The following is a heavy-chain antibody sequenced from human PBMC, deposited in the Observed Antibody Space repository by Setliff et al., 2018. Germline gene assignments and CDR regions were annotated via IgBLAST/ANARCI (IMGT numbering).Heavy chain of an antibody. CDR1: GGPLNSYS. CDR2: IIPVLDIT. J-gene: IGHJ4*02. D-gene: IGHD3-22*01. V-gene: IGHV1-69*02. Sequence: SVKVSCKASGGPLNSYSFSWVRQAPGQGLEWMGRIIPVLDITRYSQKFQGRVTITADKSTGIIYMESTSLRSDDTAVYYCARHPPPPNYFDIGALDSWGQGTLVTVSS. CDR3: ARHPPPPNYFDIGALDS.